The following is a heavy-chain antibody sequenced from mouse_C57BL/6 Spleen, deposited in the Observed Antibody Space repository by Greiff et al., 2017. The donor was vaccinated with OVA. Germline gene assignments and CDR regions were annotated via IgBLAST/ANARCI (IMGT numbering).Heavy chain of an antibody. CDR2: ISSGSSTI. V-gene: IGHV5-17*01. J-gene: IGHJ2*01. CDR3: ARGGTGYYFDY. Sequence: EVMLVESGGGLVQPGGSLKLSCAASGFTFSDYGMHWVRQAPEKGLEWVAYISSGSSTIYYADTVKGRFTISRDNAKNTLFLQMTSLRSEDTAMYYCARGGTGYYFDYWGQGTTLTVSS. D-gene: IGHD3-3*01. CDR1: GFTFSDYG.